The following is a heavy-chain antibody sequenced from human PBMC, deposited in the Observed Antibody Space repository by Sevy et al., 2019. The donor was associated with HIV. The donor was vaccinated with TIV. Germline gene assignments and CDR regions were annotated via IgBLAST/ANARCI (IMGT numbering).Heavy chain of an antibody. CDR3: XRAYSSGWXGYFQH. Sequence: GGSLRLSCAXSXXXFSSYSMNWVRQAPGKGLEWVSSISSSSSYIYNADSVKGGFTISRDNAKNSMYLQMNILRAEDTAVYYCXRAYSSGWXGYFQHXGQGTLVTVSS. CDR1: XXXFSSYS. J-gene: IGHJ1*01. D-gene: IGHD6-19*01. CDR2: ISSSSSYI. V-gene: IGHV3-21*01.